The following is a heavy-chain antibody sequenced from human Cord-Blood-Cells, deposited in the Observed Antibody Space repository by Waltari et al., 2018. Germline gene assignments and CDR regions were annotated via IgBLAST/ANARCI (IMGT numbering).Heavy chain of an antibody. Sequence: QVQLQESGPGLVKPSQTLSLTCTVSGGSISSGGYYWSWIRQHPGKGLEWIGYIYYRGSTYYNPSLKSRVTISVDTSKNQFSLKLSSVTAADTAVYYCARVGGGYCSGGSCYYFDYWGQGTLVTVSS. D-gene: IGHD2-15*01. CDR1: GGSISSGGYY. V-gene: IGHV4-31*03. CDR2: IYYRGST. CDR3: ARVGGGYCSGGSCYYFDY. J-gene: IGHJ4*02.